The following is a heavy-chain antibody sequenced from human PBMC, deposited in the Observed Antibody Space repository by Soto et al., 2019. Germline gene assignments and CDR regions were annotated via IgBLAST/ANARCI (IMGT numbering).Heavy chain of an antibody. CDR3: AREVQVHTPAFVY. J-gene: IGHJ4*02. D-gene: IGHD3-10*01. Sequence: QVQLVQSGAEMKKPGSSVKVSCQSSGGTFNTYAMNWVRQAPGQGPEWMGDISPMFGAANYAPKFQGRVTINADESTGTAYMQLSSLTSEVTALYFCAREVQVHTPAFVYWGQGTLVTVSS. CDR2: ISPMFGAA. V-gene: IGHV1-69*19. CDR1: GGTFNTYA.